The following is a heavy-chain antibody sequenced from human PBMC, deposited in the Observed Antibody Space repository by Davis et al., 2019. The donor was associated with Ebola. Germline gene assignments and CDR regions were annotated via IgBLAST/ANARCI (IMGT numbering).Heavy chain of an antibody. D-gene: IGHD2-15*01. Sequence: KVSCKASGGTFSSYAISWVRQASGKGLEWVARIRTKVNSYATVYAASVEGRFTTSRDDTKNTAYLQMNSLKSEDTAVYYCVRGYCSGGTCYMDYWGQGTLVTVSS. J-gene: IGHJ4*02. CDR3: VRGYCSGGTCYMDY. CDR2: IRTKVNSYAT. CDR1: GGTFSSYA. V-gene: IGHV3-73*01.